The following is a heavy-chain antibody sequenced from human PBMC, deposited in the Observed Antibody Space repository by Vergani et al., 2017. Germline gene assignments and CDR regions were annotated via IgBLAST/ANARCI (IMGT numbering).Heavy chain of an antibody. CDR1: GGSISSGGYY. V-gene: IGHV4-31*03. D-gene: IGHD6-13*01. CDR2: IYYSGST. CDR3: ARHKEQLVPGNYYYYYYMDV. Sequence: QVQLQESGPGLVKPSQTLSLTCTVSGGSISSGGYYWSWIRQHPGKGLEWIGYIYYSGSTYYNPSLKSRVTISVDTSKNQFSLKLNSVTDADTAVYYCARHKEQLVPGNYYYYYYMDVWGKGTTVTVSS. J-gene: IGHJ6*03.